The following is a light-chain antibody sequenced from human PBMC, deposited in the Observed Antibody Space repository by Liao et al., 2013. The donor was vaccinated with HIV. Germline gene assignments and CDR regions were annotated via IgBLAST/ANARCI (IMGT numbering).Light chain of an antibody. CDR3: QTWDNSFVA. V-gene: IGLV3-1*01. CDR1: KLGDKY. Sequence: SYDLTQPPSVSVSPGQTASITCSGDKLGDKYTCWYQQKPGQSPVLVIYEDTKRPSGIPERFSASNSGDTATLTISGTLPSDEAEYFCQTWDNSFVAFGGGTRLTVL. J-gene: IGLJ2*01. CDR2: EDT.